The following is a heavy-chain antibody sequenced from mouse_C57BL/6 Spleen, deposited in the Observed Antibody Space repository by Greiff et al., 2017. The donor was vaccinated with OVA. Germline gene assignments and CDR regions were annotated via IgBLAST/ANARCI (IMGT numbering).Heavy chain of an antibody. Sequence: VQLQQSGPELVKPGASVKISCKASGYSFTGYYMNWVKQSPEKSLEWIGGINPSTGGTTYNQKFKAKATLTVDKSSSTAYMQLKSLTSEDSAVYYCARGGYGSSYYFDYWGQGTTLTVSS. CDR1: GYSFTGYY. D-gene: IGHD1-1*01. CDR2: INPSTGGT. V-gene: IGHV1-42*01. CDR3: ARGGYGSSYYFDY. J-gene: IGHJ2*01.